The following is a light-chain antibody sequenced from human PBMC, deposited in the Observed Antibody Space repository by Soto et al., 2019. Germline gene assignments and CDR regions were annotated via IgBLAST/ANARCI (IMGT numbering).Light chain of an antibody. CDR2: GAS. Sequence: EIVMTQSPPTLSVSPGERATLSCRASRSVSSNLAWYQQKPGQAPRLLIYGASTRATGIPARFSGSGSGTEFTLIISSLQSEDFAVYSCQQYNGWPLTFGGGTKVEIK. V-gene: IGKV3-15*01. CDR1: RSVSSN. CDR3: QQYNGWPLT. J-gene: IGKJ4*01.